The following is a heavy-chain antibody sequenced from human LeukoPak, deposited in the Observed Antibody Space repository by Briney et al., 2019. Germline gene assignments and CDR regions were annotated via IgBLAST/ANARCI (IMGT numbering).Heavy chain of an antibody. V-gene: IGHV3-30*02. CDR3: AKLYYLNSGNYNRGLIDY. Sequence: PGGSLRLSCAASGFTFSNAWMSWVRQAPGEGLEWVAFIHYDGGDKKYADSVKGRFTVSRDNSKNTLYLQMSSLQPDDTAVYYCAKLYYLNSGNYNRGLIDYWGQGTLVTVAS. D-gene: IGHD3-3*01. CDR1: GFTFSNAW. J-gene: IGHJ4*02. CDR2: IHYDGGDK.